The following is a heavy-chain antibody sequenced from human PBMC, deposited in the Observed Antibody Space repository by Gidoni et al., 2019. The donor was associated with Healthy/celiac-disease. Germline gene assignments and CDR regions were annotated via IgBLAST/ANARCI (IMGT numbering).Heavy chain of an antibody. CDR3: ARAPPASERVWGDWILEWSYFDY. D-gene: IGHD3-3*01. CDR1: GFTFSSYG. J-gene: IGHJ4*02. CDR2: IGEDGSNK. V-gene: IGHV3-33*01. Sequence: QVQLVESGGGVVQPGRSLSLSCAASGFTFSSYGMHWVRQAPGKGLEWVAVIGEDGSNKDYADSVKGRFTISRDNSKNTLYLQMNSLRAEDTAVYYCARAPPASERVWGDWILEWSYFDYWGQGTLVTVSS.